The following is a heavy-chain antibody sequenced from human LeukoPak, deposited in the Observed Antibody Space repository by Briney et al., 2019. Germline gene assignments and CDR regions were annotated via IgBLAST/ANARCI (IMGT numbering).Heavy chain of an antibody. CDR2: IYSDGST. CDR3: AGDRGYTYARRFDP. J-gene: IGHJ5*02. Sequence: GGSLRLSCAASGFTVSSNYMNWVRQAPGKGLEWVSVIYSDGSTYYADSVKGRFTISRDNSKNTLYLQMNSLRAEDTAVYYCAGDRGYTYARRFDPWGQGTLVTVSS. CDR1: GFTVSSNY. V-gene: IGHV3-66*01. D-gene: IGHD5-18*01.